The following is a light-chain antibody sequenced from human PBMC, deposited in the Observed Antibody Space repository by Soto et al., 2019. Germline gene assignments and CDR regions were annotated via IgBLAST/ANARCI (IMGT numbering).Light chain of an antibody. Sequence: EIVLTQSPATLSLSPGERATLSCRASQSVSSHLAWSQQRPGQAPRLLIYDASNRATGIPARFSGRGSGTELILTSSSFEPEYVADYDCQQRSRAITVCQGTRLESK. CDR3: QQRSRAIT. CDR2: DAS. V-gene: IGKV3-11*01. J-gene: IGKJ5*01. CDR1: QSVSSH.